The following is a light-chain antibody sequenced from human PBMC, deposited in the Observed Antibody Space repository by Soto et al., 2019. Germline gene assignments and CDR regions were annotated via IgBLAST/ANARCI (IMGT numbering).Light chain of an antibody. V-gene: IGKV1-39*01. CDR1: ESISSS. CDR2: AAS. CDR3: QQTFSIPWT. Sequence: DIQLTQYPPSLSSYVRDRVTITCRASESISSSLNWYQLKPGRAPKLLISAASSLQTGASSRFSVSESGTDFTLIISSLQPEDFATYYCQQTFSIPWTFGQGTKVDIK. J-gene: IGKJ1*01.